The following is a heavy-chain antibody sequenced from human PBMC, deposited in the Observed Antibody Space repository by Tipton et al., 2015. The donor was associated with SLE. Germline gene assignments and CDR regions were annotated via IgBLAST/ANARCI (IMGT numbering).Heavy chain of an antibody. J-gene: IGHJ4*02. CDR2: IYYSGST. D-gene: IGHD1-26*01. CDR3: ARDGGAKNFDY. V-gene: IGHV4-59*01. Sequence: LSLTCTVSGGSISSYYWSWIRQPPGKGLEWIGYIYYSGSTNYNPSLKSRVTISVDTSKNQFSLKLSSVTAADTAVYYCARDGGAKNFDYWGQGTLVTVSS. CDR1: GGSISSYY.